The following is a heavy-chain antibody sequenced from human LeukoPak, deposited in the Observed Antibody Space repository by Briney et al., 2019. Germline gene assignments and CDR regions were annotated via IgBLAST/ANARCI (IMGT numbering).Heavy chain of an antibody. J-gene: IGHJ4*02. V-gene: IGHV3-48*03. CDR1: GFALSSHE. CDR2: ISSGGTTI. D-gene: IGHD4-23*01. Sequence: PGGSLRLSCSASGFALSSHEMNWVRQAPGKGLEWISYISSGGTTIYYADSVKGRFTISRDNAKKSLYLQMNSLRAEDTAVYYCARDHAVVTPFDYWGQGTLVTVSS. CDR3: ARDHAVVTPFDY.